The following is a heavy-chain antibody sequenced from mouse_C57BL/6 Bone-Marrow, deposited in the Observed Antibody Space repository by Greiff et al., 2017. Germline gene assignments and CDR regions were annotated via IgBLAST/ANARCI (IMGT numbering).Heavy chain of an antibody. V-gene: IGHV5-6*01. CDR1: GFTFSSYG. CDR2: ISSGGSYT. CDR3: ARDDYGSWFAY. J-gene: IGHJ3*01. D-gene: IGHD1-1*01. Sequence: EVMLVESGGDLVKPGGSLKLSCAASGFTFSSYGMSWVRQTPDNRLEWVATISSGGSYTYYPDSVKGRFTISRDKAKTTLYLQMSSLKSEDTAMYYCARDDYGSWFAYWGQGTLVTVSA.